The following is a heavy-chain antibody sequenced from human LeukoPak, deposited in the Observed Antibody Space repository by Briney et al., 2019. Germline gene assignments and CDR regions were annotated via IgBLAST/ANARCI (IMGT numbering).Heavy chain of an antibody. Sequence: AASVKVSCKASGGTFSSYAISWVRQAPGQGLEWMGGITPIFGTANYAQKFQGRVTITADESTSTAYMELSSLRSEDTAVYYCARDLTGHFDYWGQGTLVTVSS. CDR2: ITPIFGTA. CDR3: ARDLTGHFDY. D-gene: IGHD3-9*01. J-gene: IGHJ4*02. CDR1: GGTFSSYA. V-gene: IGHV1-69*13.